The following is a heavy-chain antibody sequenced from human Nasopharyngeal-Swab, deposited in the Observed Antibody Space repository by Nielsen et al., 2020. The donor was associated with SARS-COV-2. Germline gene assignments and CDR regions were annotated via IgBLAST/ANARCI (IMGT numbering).Heavy chain of an antibody. V-gene: IGHV1-69*13. CDR1: GGTFSSYA. CDR3: ARVRVAARRGEDYYYMDV. CDR2: IIPIFGIA. J-gene: IGHJ6*03. Sequence: SVKVSCKASGGTFSSYAISWVRQAPGQGLEWMGGIIPIFGIANYAQKFQGRVTITADESTSTAYMELSSLRSEDTAVYYCARVRVAARRGEDYYYMDVWGKGTTVPSP. D-gene: IGHD6-6*01.